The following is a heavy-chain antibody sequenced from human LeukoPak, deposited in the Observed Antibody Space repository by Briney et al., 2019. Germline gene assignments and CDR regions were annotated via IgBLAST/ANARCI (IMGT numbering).Heavy chain of an antibody. Sequence: ASVKVSCKASAYTFTDYYMHWVRQAPGQGLEWMGWINPNGGGTYYAQKFQDRVTMTRDTSINTAYMELSRLRSDDTAMYYCAREGAPRLTGTTNPFDPWGQGTLVTVSS. J-gene: IGHJ5*02. D-gene: IGHD1-7*01. CDR3: AREGAPRLTGTTNPFDP. V-gene: IGHV1-2*02. CDR2: INPNGGGT. CDR1: AYTFTDYY.